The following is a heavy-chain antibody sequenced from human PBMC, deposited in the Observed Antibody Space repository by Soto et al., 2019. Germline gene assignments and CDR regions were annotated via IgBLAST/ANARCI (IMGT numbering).Heavy chain of an antibody. Sequence: SETLSLTCAVSGGSISSSNWWSWVRQPPGKGLEWIGEIYHSGSTNYNPSLKSRVTISVDKSKNQFSLKLSSVTAADTAVYYCARVRGTYYYDSSGYYYLDYWGQGTLVTVSS. CDR2: IYHSGST. J-gene: IGHJ4*02. CDR1: GGSISSSNW. CDR3: ARVRGTYYYDSSGYYYLDY. D-gene: IGHD3-22*01. V-gene: IGHV4-4*02.